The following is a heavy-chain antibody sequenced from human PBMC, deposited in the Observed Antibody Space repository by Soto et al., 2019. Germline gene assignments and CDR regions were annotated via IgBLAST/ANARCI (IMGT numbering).Heavy chain of an antibody. D-gene: IGHD1-7*01. V-gene: IGHV4-4*07. J-gene: IGHJ4*02. CDR1: GDTITSFS. CDR2: SSTTGNT. Sequence: SETLSLTCTVSGDTITSFSWNWIRQPAGTGLEWVGRSSTTGNTHYYPSLVSRVIMSLDTSKNQFSLKMISVAAADTAVYYCGGESGENWSYEAYWGQGTLVTVSS. CDR3: GGESGENWSYEAY.